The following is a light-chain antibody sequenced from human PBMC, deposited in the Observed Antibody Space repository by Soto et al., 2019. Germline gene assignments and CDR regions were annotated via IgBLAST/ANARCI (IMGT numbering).Light chain of an antibody. J-gene: IGKJ1*01. CDR3: QQYTNTNNPWM. Sequence: IQMTHAPSSLSASLGEIVTITFRAIQSISSYLNWYQQKPGKAPKLLVYDASTLQSGVASRFSGSGSGTEFTLIISGLQPDDSATYYCQQYTNTNNPWMFGQGTKVDIK. CDR1: QSISSY. V-gene: IGKV1-39*01. CDR2: DAS.